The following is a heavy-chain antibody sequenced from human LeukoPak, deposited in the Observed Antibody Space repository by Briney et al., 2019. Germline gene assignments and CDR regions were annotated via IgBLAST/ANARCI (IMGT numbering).Heavy chain of an antibody. J-gene: IGHJ4*02. CDR1: GYTFTSYD. D-gene: IGHD6-13*01. CDR3: ARTYSSSWSYCDS. Sequence: ASVKVSCKASGYTFTSYDINWVRQAPGQGLDWMGMINPSSGSTRFAQMFQDRVTMTRDTSTSAVYMELSGLTSEDTAMYYCARTYSSSWSYCDSWGQGTLVTVSS. V-gene: IGHV1-46*01. CDR2: INPSSGST.